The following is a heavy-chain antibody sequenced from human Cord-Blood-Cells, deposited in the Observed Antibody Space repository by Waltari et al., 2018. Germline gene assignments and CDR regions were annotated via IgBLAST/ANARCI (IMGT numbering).Heavy chain of an antibody. CDR2: INHGGST. CDR3: ARGQLLRDAFDI. Sequence: QVQLQQWGAGLLKPSETLSLTCAVYGGSFSGYYWSWIRQPPGKGLEWIGEINHGGSTNYNPSLKSRVTISVDTSKNQFSLKLSSVTAADTAVYYCARGQLLRDAFDIWGQGTMVTVSS. V-gene: IGHV4-34*01. D-gene: IGHD3-10*01. CDR1: GGSFSGYY. J-gene: IGHJ3*02.